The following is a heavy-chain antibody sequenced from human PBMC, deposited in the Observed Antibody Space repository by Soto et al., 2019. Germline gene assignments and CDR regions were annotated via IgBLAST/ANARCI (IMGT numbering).Heavy chain of an antibody. Sequence: PGESLKISCKGSGYSFTSYWVGWVRQMPGKGLEWMGIIYPGDSDTRYSPSFQGQVTISADKSISTAYLQWSSLKASDTVMYYCASHSSSSDMSYYCYGMDVWGQGTTVTVS. J-gene: IGHJ6*02. CDR2: IYPGDSDT. V-gene: IGHV5-51*01. CDR1: GYSFTSYW. CDR3: ASHSSSSDMSYYCYGMDV. D-gene: IGHD6-6*01.